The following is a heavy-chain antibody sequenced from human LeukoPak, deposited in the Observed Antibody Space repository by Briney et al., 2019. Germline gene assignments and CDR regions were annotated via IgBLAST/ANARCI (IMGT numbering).Heavy chain of an antibody. CDR3: AKDGGVYCSSTSCLSHFDY. Sequence: GGSLRLSCAASGFTFSSYAMSWVRQAPGKGLEWVSVISGSGGSTYYADSVKGRFTISRDNSKNTLYLQMNSLRAEDTAVYYCAKDGGVYCSSTSCLSHFDYWGQGTLVTVSS. D-gene: IGHD2-2*01. CDR1: GFTFSSYA. V-gene: IGHV3-23*01. CDR2: ISGSGGST. J-gene: IGHJ4*02.